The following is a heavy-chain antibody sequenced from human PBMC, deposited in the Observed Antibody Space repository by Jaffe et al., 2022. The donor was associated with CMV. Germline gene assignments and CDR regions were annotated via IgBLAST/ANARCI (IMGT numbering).Heavy chain of an antibody. Sequence: QVQLQESGPGLVKPSETLSLTCTVSGGSISSYYWSWIRQPPGKGLEWIGYIYYSGSTNYNPSLKSRVTISVDTSKNQFSLKLSSVTAADTAVYYCARDLAYCGGDCYENTYYYGMDVWGQGTTVTVSS. J-gene: IGHJ6*02. CDR3: ARDLAYCGGDCYENTYYYGMDV. CDR1: GGSISSYY. V-gene: IGHV4-59*01. D-gene: IGHD2-21*02. CDR2: IYYSGST.